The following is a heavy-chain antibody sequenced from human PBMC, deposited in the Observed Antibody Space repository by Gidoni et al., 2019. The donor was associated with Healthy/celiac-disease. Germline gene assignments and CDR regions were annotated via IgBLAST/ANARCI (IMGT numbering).Heavy chain of an antibody. CDR1: GGSFSGYY. V-gene: IGHV4-34*01. D-gene: IGHD6-19*01. J-gene: IGHJ4*02. CDR3: ARKGSGWYGRYFDY. Sequence: QVQLQQWGAGLLKPSETLSLTCAVYGGSFSGYYWSWIRQPPGKGLEWIGEINHSGSTNYNPSLKSRVTISVDTSKNQFSLKLSSVTAADTAVYYCARKGSGWYGRYFDYWGQGTLVTVSS. CDR2: INHSGST.